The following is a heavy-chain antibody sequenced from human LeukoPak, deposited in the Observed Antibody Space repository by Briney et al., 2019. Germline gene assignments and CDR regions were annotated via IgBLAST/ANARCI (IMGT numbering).Heavy chain of an antibody. Sequence: SQTLSLTCAVSGDTVSTNSAAWDWIRQSPSRGLEWLGRTYYRSKWYSDYAVSVKSRITITADTSKNHFSLRLNSVIPEDTAVYYCARGLGSGWFAYDYWGQGTLVTVSS. CDR2: TYYRSKWYS. V-gene: IGHV6-1*01. CDR1: GDTVSTNSAA. J-gene: IGHJ4*02. CDR3: ARGLGSGWFAYDY. D-gene: IGHD6-19*01.